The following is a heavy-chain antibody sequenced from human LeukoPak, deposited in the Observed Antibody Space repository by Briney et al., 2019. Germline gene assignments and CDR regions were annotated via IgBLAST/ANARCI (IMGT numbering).Heavy chain of an antibody. CDR3: ARGDSSGSFDY. Sequence: GGSLRLSCAASIFSFSKYAMSWVRQAPGKGLEWVSAISGSGGSTYYADSVKGRFTISRDNSKNTLYLQMNSLRAEDTAVYYCARGDSSGSFDYWGQGTLVTVSS. D-gene: IGHD3-22*01. CDR1: IFSFSKYA. V-gene: IGHV3-23*01. J-gene: IGHJ4*02. CDR2: ISGSGGST.